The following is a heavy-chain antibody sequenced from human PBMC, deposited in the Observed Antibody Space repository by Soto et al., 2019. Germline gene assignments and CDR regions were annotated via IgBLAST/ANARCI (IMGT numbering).Heavy chain of an antibody. V-gene: IGHV4-34*01. CDR3: ASPREFWSCYYLH. CDR2: INHSGST. CDR1: GGSFSGYY. J-gene: IGHJ4*02. Sequence: SETLSLTCAPYGGSFSGYYWSWIRQPPGKGLEWIGEINHSGSTNYNPSLKSRVTISVDTSKNQFSLKLSSLTAADTAVYYCASPREFWSCYYLHWGQGTLVTVSS. D-gene: IGHD3-3*01.